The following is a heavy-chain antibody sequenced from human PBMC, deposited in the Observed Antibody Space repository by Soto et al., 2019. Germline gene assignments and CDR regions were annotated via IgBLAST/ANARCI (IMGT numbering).Heavy chain of an antibody. CDR2: IYYSGST. CDR1: GGSISSGGYY. V-gene: IGHV4-31*03. Sequence: SETLSLTCTVSGGSISSGGYYWSWIRQHPGKGLEWIGYIYYSGSTYYNPSLKSRVTISVDTSKNQFSLKLSSVTAADTAVYYCARGGCSSTSCYGPGWFDPWGQGTLVTVSS. CDR3: ARGGCSSTSCYGPGWFDP. D-gene: IGHD2-2*01. J-gene: IGHJ5*02.